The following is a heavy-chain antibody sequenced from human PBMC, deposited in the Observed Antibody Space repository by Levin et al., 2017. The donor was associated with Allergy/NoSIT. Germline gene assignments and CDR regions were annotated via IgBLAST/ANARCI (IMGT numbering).Heavy chain of an antibody. V-gene: IGHV3-74*01. CDR1: GFTFISYW. CDR3: ARALIVGATSGGDY. D-gene: IGHD1-26*01. J-gene: IGHJ4*02. Sequence: GGSLRLSCAASGFTFISYWMHWVLQAPGKGLVWVSRINGDGSSTNYADSVKGRFTISRDNAKNTLYLQMNSLRSDDTAVYYCARALIVGATSGGDYWGQGTLVTVSS. CDR2: INGDGSST.